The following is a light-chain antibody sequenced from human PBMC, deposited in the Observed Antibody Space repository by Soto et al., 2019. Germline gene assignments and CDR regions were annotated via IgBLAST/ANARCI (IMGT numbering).Light chain of an antibody. J-gene: IGLJ1*01. V-gene: IGLV2-14*01. CDR1: SSDVGGYNY. CDR2: DVS. CDR3: SSYTSSSTREV. Sequence: QSAVTQPASVSGSPGQSITISCTGTSSDVGGYNYVSWYQQHPGKAPKLMIYDVSNRPSGVSNRFSGSKSGNTASLTISGLQAEDEADYYCSSYTSSSTREVFGTGTKVTVL.